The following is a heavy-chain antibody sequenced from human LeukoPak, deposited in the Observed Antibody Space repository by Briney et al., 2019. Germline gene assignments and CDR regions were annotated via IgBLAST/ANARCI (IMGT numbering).Heavy chain of an antibody. Sequence: GGSLRLSCAASGFTFTSYSMSWVRQAPGKGLEWVSGTSDRGDYTYYADSVKGRFTISRDSSKKSLYLQMNSLRAEDTALYHCARAGGNSGNWFDPWGQGTLVTVSS. CDR3: ARAGGNSGNWFDP. CDR1: GFTFTSYS. CDR2: TSDRGDYT. J-gene: IGHJ5*02. D-gene: IGHD4-23*01. V-gene: IGHV3-23*01.